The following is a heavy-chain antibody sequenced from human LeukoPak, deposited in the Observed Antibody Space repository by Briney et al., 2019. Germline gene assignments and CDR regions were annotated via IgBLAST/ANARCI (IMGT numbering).Heavy chain of an antibody. V-gene: IGHV4-34*01. J-gene: IGHJ5*02. CDR2: INHSGST. Sequence: SETLSLTCAVYGGSFSGYYWSWIRQPPGKGLEWIGEINHSGSTNYNPSLKSRVTISVDTSKNQFSLKLSSVTAADTAVYYCARRDSSGYYGPLNWFDPWGQGTLVTVSS. CDR1: GGSFSGYY. D-gene: IGHD3-22*01. CDR3: ARRDSSGYYGPLNWFDP.